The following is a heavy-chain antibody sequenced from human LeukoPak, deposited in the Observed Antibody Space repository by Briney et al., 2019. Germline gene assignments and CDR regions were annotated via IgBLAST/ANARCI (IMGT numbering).Heavy chain of an antibody. CDR2: VRYDGSNK. CDR1: GFTFSSFA. CDR3: AREAPKYYFDSGLDY. D-gene: IGHD3-22*01. J-gene: IGHJ4*02. V-gene: IGHV3-30*02. Sequence: GGSLRLSCGTSGFTFSSFAMHWVRQAPGKGLEWVAFVRYDGSNKYYADSVKGRFTISRDNSKNTLYLQMNSLRVEDTAVYYCAREAPKYYFDSGLDYWGQGTLVTVSS.